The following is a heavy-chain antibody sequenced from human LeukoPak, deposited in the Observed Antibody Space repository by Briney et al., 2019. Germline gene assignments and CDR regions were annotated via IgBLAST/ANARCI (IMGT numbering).Heavy chain of an antibody. V-gene: IGHV1-18*01. D-gene: IGHD3-9*01. J-gene: IGHJ4*02. Sequence: ASVKVSCKASGYTFTSHGISWVRQAPGQGLEWMGWISAYNGNTNYAQKLQGRVTMTTDTSTSTAYMELRSLRSDDTAVYYCARTGYDILTGTKKEVDYWGQGTLVTVSS. CDR2: ISAYNGNT. CDR3: ARTGYDILTGTKKEVDY. CDR1: GYTFTSHG.